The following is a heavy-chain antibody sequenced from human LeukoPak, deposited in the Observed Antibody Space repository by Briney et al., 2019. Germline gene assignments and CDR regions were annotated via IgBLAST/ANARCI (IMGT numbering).Heavy chain of an antibody. V-gene: IGHV4-38-2*02. D-gene: IGHD3-3*01. J-gene: IGHJ4*02. CDR1: GYSISSGYY. Sequence: SETLSLTCTVSGYSISSGYYWGWIRQPPGKGLEWIGGIYHSGSTYYNPSLKSRVTISVDTSKNQFSLKLSSVTAADTAVYYCARDPGLGGFWSGYSYFDYWGQGTLVTVSS. CDR2: IYHSGST. CDR3: ARDPGLGGFWSGYSYFDY.